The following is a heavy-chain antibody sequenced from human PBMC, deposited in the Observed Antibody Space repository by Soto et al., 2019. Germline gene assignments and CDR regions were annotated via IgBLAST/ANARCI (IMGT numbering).Heavy chain of an antibody. J-gene: IGHJ4*02. CDR1: GFTVSNNY. V-gene: IGHV3-53*01. Sequence: EVQLVESGGGLIQPGGSLRLSCAVSGFTVSNNYMSWVRQAPGKGLEGVSVIYSGGYTAYGDSVKGRFTISRDNSKNTQYLQKNTRGPAATAVFYWARQPGGGGYWGQGTLVTVSS. D-gene: IGHD3-10*01. CDR3: ARQPGGGGY. CDR2: IYSGGYT.